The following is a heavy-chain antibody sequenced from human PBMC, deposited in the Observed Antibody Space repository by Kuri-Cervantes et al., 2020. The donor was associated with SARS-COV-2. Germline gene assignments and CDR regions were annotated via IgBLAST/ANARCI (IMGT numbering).Heavy chain of an antibody. Sequence: GGSLRLSCAASGFTFSSYAMSWVRQAPGKGLEWVSAISGSGGSTYYADSVKGRFTISRDNSKNTLYLQINSLRAEDTAVYYCAKDEGDIVVGPAATGYWGQGTLVTVSS. V-gene: IGHV3-23*01. J-gene: IGHJ4*02. CDR1: GFTFSSYA. D-gene: IGHD2-2*01. CDR2: ISGSGGST. CDR3: AKDEGDIVVGPAATGY.